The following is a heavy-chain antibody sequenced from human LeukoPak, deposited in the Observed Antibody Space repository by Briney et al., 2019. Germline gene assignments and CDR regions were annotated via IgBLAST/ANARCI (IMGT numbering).Heavy chain of an antibody. CDR1: GFTFSNAW. CDR3: AKDMGTGTTIVYGMDV. D-gene: IGHD1-1*01. J-gene: IGHJ6*02. V-gene: IGHV3-9*01. CDR2: ISWNSGSI. Sequence: PGGSLRLSCAASGFTFSNAWMSWVRQAPGKGLEWVSGISWNSGSIGYADSVKGRFTISRDNAKNSLYLQMNSLRAEDTALYYCAKDMGTGTTIVYGMDVWGQGTTVTVSS.